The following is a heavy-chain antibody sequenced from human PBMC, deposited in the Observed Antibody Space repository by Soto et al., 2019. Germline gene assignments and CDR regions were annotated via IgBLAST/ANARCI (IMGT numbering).Heavy chain of an antibody. CDR1: GASLSRYY. Sequence: QVVLQESGPGVVKPSDTLSLTCNVSGASLSRYYWSWIRQHPGKGLEWIGRIYATGDTDYNPSLKSLISMSVDMSKKQFSLTLRSVTAADTAIYYCVRDGTKNLRDRFEPWGRGILVTVSS. CDR2: IYATGDT. CDR3: VRDGTKNLRDRFEP. J-gene: IGHJ5*02. D-gene: IGHD1-26*01. V-gene: IGHV4-4*07.